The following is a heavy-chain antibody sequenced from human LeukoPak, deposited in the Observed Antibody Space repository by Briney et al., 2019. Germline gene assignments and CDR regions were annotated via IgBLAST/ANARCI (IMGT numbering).Heavy chain of an antibody. CDR2: ISAYNGNT. J-gene: IGHJ6*02. V-gene: IGHV1-18*01. D-gene: IGHD5-12*01. Sequence: ASVKVSCKASGYTSTSYGISWVRQAPGQGLEWMGWISAYNGNTNYAQKLQGRVTMTTDTSTSTAYMELRSLRSDDTAVYYCARAATAGLVLYYYYGMDVWGQGTTVTVSS. CDR3: ARAATAGLVLYYYYGMDV. CDR1: GYTSTSYG.